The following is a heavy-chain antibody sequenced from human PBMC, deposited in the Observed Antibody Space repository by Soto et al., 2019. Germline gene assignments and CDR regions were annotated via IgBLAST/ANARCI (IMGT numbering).Heavy chain of an antibody. J-gene: IGHJ6*02. CDR2: ISGRSGNS. V-gene: IGHV1-18*01. Sequence: GASVKVSCKTSGYSFANQAINWVRQAPGQGLEWVGRISGRSGNSNYAETVRGRVTMTTDTSTGTAYLELRALTPDDTAVYYCARGYDSSAYFYPLGDGMDVWGQGTTVTVSS. D-gene: IGHD3-22*01. CDR1: GYSFANQA. CDR3: ARGYDSSAYFYPLGDGMDV.